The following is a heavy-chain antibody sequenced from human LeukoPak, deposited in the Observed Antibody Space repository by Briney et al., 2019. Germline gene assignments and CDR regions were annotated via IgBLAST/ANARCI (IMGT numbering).Heavy chain of an antibody. Sequence: GGSLRLSCEASGFTFSRYWMHWVRQAPGKGLGWVSRIKSDGKTNYARSVKGRFTISRDNAKNTVSLQMDSLRAEDTGVYYCARAPSEVGGYYPEYFRHWGQGTLVTVSS. CDR2: IKSDGKT. CDR1: GFTFSRYW. J-gene: IGHJ1*01. CDR3: ARAPSEVGGYYPEYFRH. D-gene: IGHD3-22*01. V-gene: IGHV3-74*01.